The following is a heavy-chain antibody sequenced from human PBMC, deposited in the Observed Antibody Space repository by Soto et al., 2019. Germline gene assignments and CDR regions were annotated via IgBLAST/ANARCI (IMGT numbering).Heavy chain of an antibody. D-gene: IGHD6-6*01. J-gene: IGHJ6*02. V-gene: IGHV4-34*01. CDR3: ARGRAARPRGYYYYDYGMDV. CDR1: GGSFSGYY. CDR2: INHSGST. Sequence: SETLSLTCAVYGGSFSGYYWSWIRQPPGKGLEWVGEINHSGSTNYNPSLKSRVTISVYTSKNQFSLKLSSVTAADTAVYSCARGRAARPRGYYYYDYGMDVWGQGTTVTVSS.